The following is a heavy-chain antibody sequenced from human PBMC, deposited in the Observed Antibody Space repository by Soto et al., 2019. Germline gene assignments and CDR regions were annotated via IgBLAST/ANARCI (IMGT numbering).Heavy chain of an antibody. Sequence: SETLSLTCAVYGGSFSGYYWSWIRQPPGKGLEWIGEINHSGSTNYNPSLKSRVTISVDTSKNQFSLKLTSVAAADTAIYFCARLQAAVPHYWGQGILVTVSS. V-gene: IGHV4-34*01. CDR3: ARLQAAVPHY. CDR2: INHSGST. J-gene: IGHJ4*02. CDR1: GGSFSGYY. D-gene: IGHD6-13*01.